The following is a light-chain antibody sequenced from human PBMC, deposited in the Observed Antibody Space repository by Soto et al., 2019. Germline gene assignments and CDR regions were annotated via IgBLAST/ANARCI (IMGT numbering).Light chain of an antibody. CDR3: QKSNQWPWT. J-gene: IGKJ1*01. V-gene: IGKV3-15*01. CDR2: EAS. Sequence: VIAQSPATLSVYPGERAVLSCRASQSLGSNLAWYHHNTGQAPRILLYEASIRATGIPARFSGDRSWTECTLTISSLQSEDFGIDYCQKSNQWPWTFGPGTQVDI. CDR1: QSLGSN.